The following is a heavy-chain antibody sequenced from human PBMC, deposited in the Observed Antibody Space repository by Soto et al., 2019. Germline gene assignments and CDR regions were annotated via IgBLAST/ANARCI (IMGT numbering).Heavy chain of an antibody. Sequence: EVQLVESGGGLVQPGGSLRLACAASGFSFSSCCMYWVRQAPGKGLVWVSRINSDGSSTNYADSVKGRFTISRDNAKKTMYLQMNSLRADDTAVYYCASDQFVLDSNHIGGIDYWGQGALVIVS. CDR3: ASDQFVLDSNHIGGIDY. CDR1: GFSFSSCC. J-gene: IGHJ4*02. D-gene: IGHD3-3*01. CDR2: INSDGSST. V-gene: IGHV3-74*01.